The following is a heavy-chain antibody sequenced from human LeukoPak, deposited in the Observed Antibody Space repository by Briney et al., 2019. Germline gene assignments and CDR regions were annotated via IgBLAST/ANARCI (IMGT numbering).Heavy chain of an antibody. CDR2: IYSGGST. Sequence: GGSLRLSCAASGFTVSSNYMSWVRQAPGKGLERVSVIYSGGSTYYADSVKGRFTISRDNSKNTLYLQMNSLRAEDTAVYYCARSSRAAAWKYYFDYWGQGTLVTVSS. D-gene: IGHD6-13*01. J-gene: IGHJ4*02. CDR3: ARSSRAAAWKYYFDY. V-gene: IGHV3-53*01. CDR1: GFTVSSNY.